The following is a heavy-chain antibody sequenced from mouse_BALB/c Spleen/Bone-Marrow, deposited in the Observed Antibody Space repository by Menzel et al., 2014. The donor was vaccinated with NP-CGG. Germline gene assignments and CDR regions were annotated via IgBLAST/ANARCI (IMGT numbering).Heavy chain of an antibody. CDR3: ARPDGYFDY. CDR1: GYTFSSYW. CDR2: ILPGSGST. J-gene: IGHJ2*01. V-gene: IGHV1-9*01. Sequence: QVQLQQSGAELMKPGASVKISCKATGYTFSSYWIEWVKQRPGHGLEWIGEILPGSGSTNYNEKFKGKATFTADTSSNTTYIHLSSLTSEDSAVYFCARPDGYFDYWGQGTTLTVSS. D-gene: IGHD2-3*01.